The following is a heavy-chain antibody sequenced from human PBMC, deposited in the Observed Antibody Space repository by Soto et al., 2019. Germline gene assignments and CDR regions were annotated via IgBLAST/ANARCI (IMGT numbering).Heavy chain of an antibody. CDR1: CYSIISGYF. D-gene: IGHD3-3*01. V-gene: IGHV4-38-2*02. Sequence: SETLSLTCGFSCYSIISGYFWVWIRQPPGKGLEWMGSIYYTGSTYYNPSLLTRITISVDTSKNQFSLKLSSVTAADTALYYCAREYYDFWSGEYHNGMDVWGPGTTVTVSS. CDR2: IYYTGST. CDR3: AREYYDFWSGEYHNGMDV. J-gene: IGHJ6*02.